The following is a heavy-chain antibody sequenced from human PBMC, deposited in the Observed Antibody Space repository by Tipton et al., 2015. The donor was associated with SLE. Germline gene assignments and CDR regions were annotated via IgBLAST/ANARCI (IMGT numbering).Heavy chain of an antibody. CDR1: GFTFGDYA. CDR3: ANRIAAAGNGY. J-gene: IGHJ4*02. CDR2: IRSKAYGGTT. V-gene: IGHV3-49*04. D-gene: IGHD6-13*01. Sequence: QLVQSGGGLVQPGRSLRLSCTASGFTFGDYAMSWVRQAPGKGLEWVGFIRSKAYGGTTEYAASVKGRFTISRDDAKSIAYLQMNSLRAEDTAVYYCANRIAAAGNGYWGQGTLVTVSS.